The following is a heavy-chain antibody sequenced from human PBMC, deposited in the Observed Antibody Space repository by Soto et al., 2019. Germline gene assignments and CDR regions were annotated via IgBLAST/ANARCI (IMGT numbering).Heavy chain of an antibody. J-gene: IGHJ6*02. CDR1: GFTFSSYA. D-gene: IGHD3-10*01. CDR2: ISYDGSNK. V-gene: IGHV3-30-3*01. Sequence: GGSLRLSCAASGFTFSSYAMHWVRQAPGKGLEWVAVISYDGSNKYYADSVKGRFTISRDNSKNTLYLQMNSLRAEDTAVYYCARDRRVRGVISGGYYYYYGMDVWGQGTTVTVSS. CDR3: ARDRRVRGVISGGYYYYYGMDV.